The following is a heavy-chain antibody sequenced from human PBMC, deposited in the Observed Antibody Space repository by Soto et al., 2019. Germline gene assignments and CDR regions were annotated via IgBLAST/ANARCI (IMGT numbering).Heavy chain of an antibody. CDR1: GGTFSSYS. CDR3: ARDGGRHSGGIDY. D-gene: IGHD1-26*01. J-gene: IGHJ4*02. CDR2: IIPIFGTA. V-gene: IGHV1-69*01. Sequence: QVQLVQSGAEVKKPGSSVKVSCKASGGTFSSYSINWVRQAPGQGLEWMGGIIPIFGTANYAKKFQGRVTITADASTSTAYMELGSPRTEDTAVYYCARDGGRHSGGIDYWGQGTLVTVSS.